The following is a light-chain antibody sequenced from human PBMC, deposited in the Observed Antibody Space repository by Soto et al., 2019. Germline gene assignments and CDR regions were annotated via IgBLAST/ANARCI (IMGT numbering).Light chain of an antibody. J-gene: IGKJ2*01. CDR1: QSVSNN. Sequence: EIVMTQSPATLSVSPGERATLSCRASQSVSNNLAWYQHKPGQTPRLLIYGASTRATGIPVRFSGSGSGTEFTLTISSLQSEDVAVYYCQQYNNWPPFTFGQGTKLEIK. CDR2: GAS. V-gene: IGKV3-15*01. CDR3: QQYNNWPPFT.